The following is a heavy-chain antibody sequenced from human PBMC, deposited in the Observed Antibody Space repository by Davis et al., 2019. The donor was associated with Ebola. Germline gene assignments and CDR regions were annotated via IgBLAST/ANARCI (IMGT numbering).Heavy chain of an antibody. J-gene: IGHJ4*02. CDR1: GYTFTSYG. Sequence: AASVKVSCKASGYTFTSYGISWVRQAPGQGLEWMGWISAYNGNTNYAQKLQGRVTMTTDTSTSTAYMELRSLRSDDTAVYYCARDSSGVVGANDFDYWGLGTLVTVSS. CDR3: ARDSSGVVGANDFDY. D-gene: IGHD1-26*01. CDR2: ISAYNGNT. V-gene: IGHV1-18*04.